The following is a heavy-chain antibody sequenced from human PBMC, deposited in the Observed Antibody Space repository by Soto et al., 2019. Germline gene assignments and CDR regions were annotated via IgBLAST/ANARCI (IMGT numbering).Heavy chain of an antibody. CDR1: GYTFTSYA. D-gene: IGHD3-10*01. J-gene: IGHJ4*02. V-gene: IGHV1-3*01. CDR3: ARDAGYYGSFFDY. Sequence: ASVKVSCKASGYTFTSYAMHWVRQAPGQRLEWMGWINAGNGNTKYSQKFQGRVTITRDTSASTAYMELSSLRSEDTAVYYCARDAGYYGSFFDYWGQGTLVTVSS. CDR2: INAGNGNT.